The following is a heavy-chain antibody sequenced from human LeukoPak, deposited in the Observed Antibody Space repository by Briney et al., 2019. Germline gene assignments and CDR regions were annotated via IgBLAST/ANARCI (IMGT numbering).Heavy chain of an antibody. J-gene: IGHJ5*02. CDR2: INHSGST. V-gene: IGHV4-34*01. D-gene: IGHD3-10*01. CDR3: ARRGPRITMVRGVTYSWFDP. Sequence: SETLSLTCAVYGGSFSGYYWSWIRQPPGKGLEWIGEINHSGSTNYNPSLKSRVTISVDTSKNQFSLKLSSVTAADTAVYYCARRGPRITMVRGVTYSWFDPWGQGTLVTVSS. CDR1: GGSFSGYY.